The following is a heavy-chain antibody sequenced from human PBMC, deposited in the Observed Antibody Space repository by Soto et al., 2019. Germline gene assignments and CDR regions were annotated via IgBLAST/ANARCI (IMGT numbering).Heavy chain of an antibody. D-gene: IGHD4-17*01. V-gene: IGHV3-49*03. J-gene: IGHJ4*02. CDR1: GFTFGDYA. CDR3: TRDWGDYGDYFDY. CDR2: IRSKAYGGTT. Sequence: EVQLVESGGGLVQPGRSLRLSCTASGFTFGDYAMSWFRQAPGKGLEWVGFIRSKAYGGTTEYAASVKGRFTISRDDSKSIAYLQMNSLKTEDTAVYYCTRDWGDYGDYFDYWGQGTLVTVSS.